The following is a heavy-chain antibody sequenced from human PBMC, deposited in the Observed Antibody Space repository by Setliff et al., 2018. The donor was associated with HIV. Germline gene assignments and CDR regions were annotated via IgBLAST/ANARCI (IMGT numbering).Heavy chain of an antibody. CDR3: ARGSSGWGMDFYYYYMDV. CDR2: IRYDGSNK. J-gene: IGHJ6*03. Sequence: GESLKISCAASGFTFSNYGMYWVRQAPGKGLEWVAFIRYDGSNKYYADSVKGRFTISRDNSKNTLYLQINRLRSEDTAVYYCARGSSGWGMDFYYYYMDVWGKGTTVTVSS. CDR1: GFTFSNYG. D-gene: IGHD6-19*01. V-gene: IGHV3-30*02.